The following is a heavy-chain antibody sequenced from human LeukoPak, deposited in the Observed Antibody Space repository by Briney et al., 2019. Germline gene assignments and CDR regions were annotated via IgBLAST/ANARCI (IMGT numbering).Heavy chain of an antibody. V-gene: IGHV3-49*04. Sequence: GGSLRLSCTASGFTFGDYAMSWVRQAPGKGLEWVGFIRSKAYGGTTEYAASVKGRFTISRDDSKSIAYLQMNSLKTEDTAVYYCTRGIVVVPAAPWNYYYYYYMDVWGKGTTVTVSS. CDR3: TRGIVVVPAAPWNYYYYYYMDV. CDR2: IRSKAYGGTT. CDR1: GFTFGDYA. J-gene: IGHJ6*03. D-gene: IGHD2-2*01.